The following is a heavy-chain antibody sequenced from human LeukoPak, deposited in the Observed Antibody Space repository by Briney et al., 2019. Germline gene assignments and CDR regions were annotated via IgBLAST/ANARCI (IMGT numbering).Heavy chain of an antibody. CDR2: IYYTGGT. CDR1: GXSLRSYY. V-gene: IGHV4-59*01. D-gene: IGHD3-10*01. J-gene: IGHJ4*02. Sequence: PSETLSLTCTVSGXSLRSYYWSWIRQFPGKGLDWIGNIYYTGGTNYNPSLKSRVTISIDTSRSQFSLRLSSVTAADTAVYYCARNFGSYGYGSGSFHPWGQGTLVTVSS. CDR3: ARNFGSYGYGSGSFHP.